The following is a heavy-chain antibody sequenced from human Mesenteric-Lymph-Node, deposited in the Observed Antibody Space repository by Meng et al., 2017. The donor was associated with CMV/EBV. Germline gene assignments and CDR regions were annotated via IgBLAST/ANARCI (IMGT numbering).Heavy chain of an antibody. CDR2: ISPILNRP. V-gene: IGHV1-69*01. Sequence: IFNDHVISWVRQAPGQGLEWMGGISPILNRPIYAQKFQGKVKISADASARTAYLELTSLTSEDTALYYCARRSPRLSQVVMRGWLDTWGQGSLVTVSS. CDR1: IFNDHV. D-gene: IGHD3-16*02. J-gene: IGHJ5*02. CDR3: ARRSPRLSQVVMRGWLDT.